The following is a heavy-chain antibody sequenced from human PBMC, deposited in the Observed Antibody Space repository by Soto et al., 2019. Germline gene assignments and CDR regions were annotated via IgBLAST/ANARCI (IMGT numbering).Heavy chain of an antibody. J-gene: IGHJ5*02. CDR2: MNPNSGKT. Sequence: QVQLVQSGAEVKKPGASVKVSCKASGYTFTSYDVIWVRQATGQGLEWMGWMNPNSGKTGYAQKFQGRGTRTRDTARTSTYMELSSLTSEDTAVYYCTRGEIYGDYAYIWFDPWGQGTQVTVSS. D-gene: IGHD4-17*01. V-gene: IGHV1-8*01. CDR1: GYTFTSYD. CDR3: TRGEIYGDYAYIWFDP.